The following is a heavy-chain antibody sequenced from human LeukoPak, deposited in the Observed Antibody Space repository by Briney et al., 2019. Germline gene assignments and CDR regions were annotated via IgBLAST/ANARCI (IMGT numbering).Heavy chain of an antibody. V-gene: IGHV3-20*04. CDR2: IIWSGGST. D-gene: IGHD3-22*01. J-gene: IGHJ4*02. CDR3: AREDYYYDSSGYYKPYEFDY. Sequence: PGGSLRLSCAASGFTFDDYGMSWVRQAPGKGLEWVSGIIWSGGSTGYADSVKGRFTISRDNAKNSLYLQMNSLRVEDTALYYCAREDYYYDSSGYYKPYEFDYWGQGTLVTVSS. CDR1: GFTFDDYG.